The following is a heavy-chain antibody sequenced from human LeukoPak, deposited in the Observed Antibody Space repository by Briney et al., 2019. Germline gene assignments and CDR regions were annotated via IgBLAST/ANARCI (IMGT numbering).Heavy chain of an antibody. CDR3: ARAVTDTSLVDF. V-gene: IGHV4-4*08. J-gene: IGHJ4*02. CDR2: INPSGGT. CDR1: GGSLGGDH. D-gene: IGHD3-22*01. Sequence: KPSETPSLTCTISGGSLGGDHWRWIREAPGEGLEWIGYINPSGGTSYNPSLRGRVTISLNTPANQFSLRLTSVTAADTAVYYCARAVTDTSLVDFWGQGTLVAVSS.